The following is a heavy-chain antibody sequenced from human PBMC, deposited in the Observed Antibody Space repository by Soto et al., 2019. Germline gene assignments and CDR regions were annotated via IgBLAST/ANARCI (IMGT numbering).Heavy chain of an antibody. CDR2: VHSSGST. D-gene: IGHD6-6*01. V-gene: IGHV4-59*01. J-gene: IGHJ5*02. CDR1: GASISSDY. CDR3: ARGGCSSGRVGP. Sequence: QVLLQESAPGLVQPSETLSLDCTVSGASISSDYWTWIRQPPGKGLEWLGFVHSSGSTQYNPSLRGRVFMALNTSTNQFSLKLTSVTAADTAVYCCARGGCSSGRVGPWGQGTLVTVSS.